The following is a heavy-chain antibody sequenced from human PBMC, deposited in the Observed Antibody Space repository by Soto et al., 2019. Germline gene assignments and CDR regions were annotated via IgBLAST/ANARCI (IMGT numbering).Heavy chain of an antibody. Sequence: GGSLRLSCAASGFTFSSYGIHWVRQAPGKGLEWVAVISYDGSNKYYSDSVKGRFTISRDNSKNTLYLQMNSLRAEDTAVYYCAKDKGFNKWLLSPSYFDYWGQGTLVTVSS. J-gene: IGHJ4*02. V-gene: IGHV3-30*18. D-gene: IGHD3-3*01. CDR3: AKDKGFNKWLLSPSYFDY. CDR1: GFTFSSYG. CDR2: ISYDGSNK.